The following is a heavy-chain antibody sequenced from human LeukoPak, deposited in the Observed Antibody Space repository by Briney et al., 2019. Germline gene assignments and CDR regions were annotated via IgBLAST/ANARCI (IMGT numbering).Heavy chain of an antibody. Sequence: GSLRLSCAASGFTFSSYAMSWVRQAPGKGLEWIGEINHSGSTNYNPSLKSRVTISVDTSKNQFSLKLSSETAADTAVYYCAREASSSSSFFDYWGQGTLVTVSS. V-gene: IGHV4-34*01. J-gene: IGHJ4*02. D-gene: IGHD6-6*01. CDR2: INHSGST. CDR1: GFTFSSYA. CDR3: AREASSSSSFFDY.